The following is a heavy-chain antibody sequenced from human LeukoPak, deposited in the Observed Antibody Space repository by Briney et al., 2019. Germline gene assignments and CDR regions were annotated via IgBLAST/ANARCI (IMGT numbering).Heavy chain of an antibody. CDR2: IYYSGRT. Sequence: SETLSLTCTVSGGSITSYYWSWIRQPPGKGLEYIGYIYYSGRTNYNPSLKSRVTMSVDASKNQFSLNLISVTAADTAVYYCARGPTRCYFDYWGQGTLVTVSS. J-gene: IGHJ4*02. V-gene: IGHV4-59*01. CDR3: ARGPTRCYFDY. CDR1: GGSITSYY. D-gene: IGHD4-17*01.